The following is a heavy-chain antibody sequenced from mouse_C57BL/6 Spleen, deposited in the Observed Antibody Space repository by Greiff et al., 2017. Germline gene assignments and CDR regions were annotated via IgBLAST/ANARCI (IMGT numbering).Heavy chain of an antibody. CDR2: IRLKSDNYAT. Sequence: EVKVEESGGGLVQPGGSMKLSCVASGFTFSNYWMNWVRQSPEKGLEWVAQIRLKSDNYATHYAESVKGRFTISRDDSKSSVYLQMNNLRAEDTGIYYCTIYYDYDDDLEDYWGQGTSVTVSS. CDR3: TIYYDYDDDLEDY. D-gene: IGHD2-4*01. CDR1: GFTFSNYW. J-gene: IGHJ4*01. V-gene: IGHV6-3*01.